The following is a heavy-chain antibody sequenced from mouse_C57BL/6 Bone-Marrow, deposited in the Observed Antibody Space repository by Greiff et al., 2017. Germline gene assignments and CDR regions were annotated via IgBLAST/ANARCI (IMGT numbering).Heavy chain of an antibody. CDR3: TTRGYGSSYGAMDY. CDR2: IDPENGDT. J-gene: IGHJ4*01. CDR1: GFNIKDDY. V-gene: IGHV14-4*01. Sequence: VQLQQSGAELVRPGASVKLSCTASGFNIKDDYMHWVKQRPEQGLEWIGWIDPENGDTEYASKFQGKGTITADTSSNTAYLQLSSLTSEDTASYYCTTRGYGSSYGAMDYWGQRTSVTVSS. D-gene: IGHD1-1*01.